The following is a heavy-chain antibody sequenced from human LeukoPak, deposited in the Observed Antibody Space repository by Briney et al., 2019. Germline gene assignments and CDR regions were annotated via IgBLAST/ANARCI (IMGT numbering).Heavy chain of an antibody. CDR1: GGSISSYY. Sequence: PSETLSLTCTVSGGSISSYYWSWIRQPPGKGLEWIGYIYYSGSTNYNPSLKSRVTISVDTSKNQFSLKLSSVTAADTAVYYRASQGWRRSYPWFDPWGQGTLVTVSS. J-gene: IGHJ5*02. CDR2: IYYSGST. D-gene: IGHD2-15*01. CDR3: ASQGWRRSYPWFDP. V-gene: IGHV4-59*01.